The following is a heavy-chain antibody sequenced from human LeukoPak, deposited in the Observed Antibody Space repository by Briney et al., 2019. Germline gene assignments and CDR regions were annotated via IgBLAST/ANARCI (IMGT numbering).Heavy chain of an antibody. CDR2: IYPGDSDT. CDR1: GYSFTNYW. J-gene: IGHJ6*02. CDR3: ARRGGNYYYYNMDV. V-gene: IGHV5-51*01. Sequence: GESLKISCKGPGYSFTNYWIGWVRQMPGKGLEWMGIIYPGDSDTRYSPSFQGQVTISADKSITTAYLQWSSLEASDTAMYFCARRGGNYYYYNMDVWGQGTTVTVSS. D-gene: IGHD2-15*01.